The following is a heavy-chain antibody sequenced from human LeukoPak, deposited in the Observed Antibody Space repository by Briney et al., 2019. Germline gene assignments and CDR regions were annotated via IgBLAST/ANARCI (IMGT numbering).Heavy chain of an antibody. CDR2: IKQDGSEK. CDR1: GFTSSSYW. V-gene: IGHV3-7*01. D-gene: IGHD5-12*01. Sequence: GGSLRLSCAASGFTSSSYWMSWVRQAPGKGLEWVANIKQDGSEKYYVDSVKGRFTISRDNAKNSLYLQMNSLRAEDTAVYYCARGLVATTKYYYYYYMDVWGKGTTVTISS. J-gene: IGHJ6*03. CDR3: ARGLVATTKYYYYYYMDV.